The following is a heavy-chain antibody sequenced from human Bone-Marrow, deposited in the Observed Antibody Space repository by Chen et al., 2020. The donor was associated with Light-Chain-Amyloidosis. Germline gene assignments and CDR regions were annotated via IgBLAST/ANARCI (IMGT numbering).Heavy chain of an antibody. Sequence: EVQLVESGGGLVQPGGSLRLSCAASGFSFRSYWMTWVRQVSGKGLEWVAXXXXDGSEKYXXXXXXXXXXXXXXXXXXXXXXXXXXXXVEDTAVYYCAGDRGWFDPWGQGTLVTVSS. CDR2: XXXDGSEK. CDR1: GFSFRSYW. V-gene: IGHV3-7*01. J-gene: IGHJ5*02. D-gene: IGHD3-10*01. CDR3: AGDRGWFDP.